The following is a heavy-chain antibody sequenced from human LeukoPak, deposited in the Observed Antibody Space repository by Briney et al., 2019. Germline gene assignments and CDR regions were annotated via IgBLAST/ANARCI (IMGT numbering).Heavy chain of an antibody. CDR2: IYYSGST. D-gene: IGHD6-19*01. V-gene: IGHV4-39*07. Sequence: PSETLSLTCTVSGGSISSSSYYWGWIRQPPGKGLEWIGSIYYSGSTYYNPSLKSRVTISVDTSKNQFSLKLSSVTAADTAVYYCARDKGEIAVAGNGGEYFDYWGQGTLVTVSS. J-gene: IGHJ4*02. CDR1: GGSISSSSYY. CDR3: ARDKGEIAVAGNGGEYFDY.